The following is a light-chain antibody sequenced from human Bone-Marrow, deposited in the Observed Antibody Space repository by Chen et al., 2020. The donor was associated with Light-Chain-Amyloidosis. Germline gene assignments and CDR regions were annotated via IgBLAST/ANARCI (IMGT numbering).Light chain of an antibody. CDR1: SGHRTYP. J-gene: IGLJ2*01. CDR3: QTWGSGFHVL. V-gene: IGLV4-69*01. Sequence: HLVLTQSPSASVSLGASVKLTCILRSGHRTYPIAWHQRQPGKGPRYLMLVNQDGTHTKGDGIPDRFSGSSSGAERYLTISSLRSEDEADYYCQTWGSGFHVLFGGGTRLSVL. CDR2: VNQDGTH.